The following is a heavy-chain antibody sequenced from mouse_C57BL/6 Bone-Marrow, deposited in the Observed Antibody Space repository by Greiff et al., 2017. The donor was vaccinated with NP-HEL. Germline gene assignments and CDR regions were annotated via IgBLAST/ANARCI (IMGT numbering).Heavy chain of an antibody. CDR3: ASIYYDYLTWFAY. CDR2: IDPSDSYT. Sequence: QVQLQQSGAELVRPGTSVKLSCKASGYTFTSYWMHWVKQRPGQGLEWIGVIDPSDSYTNYNQKFKGKATLTVDTSSSTAYMQLSSLTSEDSAVYYCASIYYDYLTWFAYWGQGTLVTVSA. D-gene: IGHD2-4*01. J-gene: IGHJ3*01. V-gene: IGHV1-59*01. CDR1: GYTFTSYW.